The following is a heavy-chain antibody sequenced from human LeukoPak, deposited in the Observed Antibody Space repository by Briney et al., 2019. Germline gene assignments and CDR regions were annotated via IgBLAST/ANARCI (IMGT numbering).Heavy chain of an antibody. CDR2: INWNNGKT. D-gene: IGHD2-15*01. J-gene: IGHJ4*02. V-gene: IGHV3-20*04. CDR1: GFTFDDYG. Sequence: GGSLRLSCAASGFTFDDYGMSWVRQVPGKGLEWVAGINWNNGKTNYADSVKGRFTISRDNAKNSLYLQMNSLRDEDTALYYCARPRDLCSSGSCPSFDYWGQGTLVTVSS. CDR3: ARPRDLCSSGSCPSFDY.